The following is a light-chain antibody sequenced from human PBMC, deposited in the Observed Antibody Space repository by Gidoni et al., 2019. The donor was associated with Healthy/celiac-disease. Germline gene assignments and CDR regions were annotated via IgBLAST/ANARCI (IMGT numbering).Light chain of an antibody. Sequence: QSALTQPASVSGSPGQSITISCTGTSSDVGGYNYVSWYQQHPGNAPKLMIYEVSNRPSGVSNRFSGSTSGNTASLTISGLQAEDEADYYCSSYTSSSTQVFGGGTKLTVL. J-gene: IGLJ2*01. CDR2: EVS. CDR3: SSYTSSSTQV. V-gene: IGLV2-14*01. CDR1: SSDVGGYNY.